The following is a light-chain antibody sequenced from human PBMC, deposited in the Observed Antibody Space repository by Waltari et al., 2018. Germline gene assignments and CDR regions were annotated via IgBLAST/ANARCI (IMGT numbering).Light chain of an antibody. Sequence: DIQMTQSPSSLSASVGDGVTITCRASQTISTFLNWYQHKPGKAPTLLIYGATILQSGVPSRFSGSGIGTDFTLTITNVQPEDFATYYCQQTYRTPPYTFGQGTKLEIK. CDR1: QTISTF. J-gene: IGKJ2*01. CDR2: GAT. CDR3: QQTYRTPPYT. V-gene: IGKV1-39*01.